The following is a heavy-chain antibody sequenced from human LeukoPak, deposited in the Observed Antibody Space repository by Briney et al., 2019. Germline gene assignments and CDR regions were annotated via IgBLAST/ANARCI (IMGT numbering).Heavy chain of an antibody. D-gene: IGHD6-13*01. J-gene: IGHJ4*02. V-gene: IGHV3-9*01. Sequence: GGSLRLSCEASGFTFDDYGVHWVRQAPGKGLEWVSSISWNSASVGYVDSVKGRFTISRDNAKKTLYLQMNSLRAEDTALYYCAKDYGYSSSWYDYWGQGTLVTVSS. CDR1: GFTFDDYG. CDR3: AKDYGYSSSWYDY. CDR2: ISWNSASV.